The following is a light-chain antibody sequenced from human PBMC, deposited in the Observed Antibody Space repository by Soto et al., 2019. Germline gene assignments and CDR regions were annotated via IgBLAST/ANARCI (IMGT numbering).Light chain of an antibody. CDR3: QHYGGSPPIT. CDR1: QSLRSTS. CDR2: GAS. Sequence: DIVLTQSPGTLSLSPGERATLSCRASQSLRSTSLAWYQQKPGQAPRLLMYGASNRATGIPDKFSGGGSGTDFTLTISRLEPEDFAVYYCQHYGGSPPITFGQGTKVDIK. V-gene: IGKV3-20*01. J-gene: IGKJ1*01.